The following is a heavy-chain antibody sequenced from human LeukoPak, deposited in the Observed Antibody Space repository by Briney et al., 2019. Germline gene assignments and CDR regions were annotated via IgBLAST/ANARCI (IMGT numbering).Heavy chain of an antibody. CDR1: GASFTSYW. CDR2: IYPGDSDT. Sequence: GASRQISGQGSGASFTSYWSGGLRRLPGKGLEGMGIIYPGDSDTRYSPSFQGQVTISADKSISTAYLQWSSLKASDTAMYYCARHFAPEYYYDSSGYPDYWGQGTLVTVSS. D-gene: IGHD3-22*01. J-gene: IGHJ4*02. CDR3: ARHFAPEYYYDSSGYPDY. V-gene: IGHV5-51*01.